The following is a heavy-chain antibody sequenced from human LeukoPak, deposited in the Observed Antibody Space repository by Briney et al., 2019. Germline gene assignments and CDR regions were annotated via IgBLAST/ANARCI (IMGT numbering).Heavy chain of an antibody. CDR2: IKLDGSEK. CDR3: ARDNVRLFDY. J-gene: IGHJ4*02. Sequence: GGSLRLSCAVSGFTFSTYWMSWLRQAPGKGLEWVANIKLDGSEKYYVDSVKGRFTISRDNSKNSLYLQMNSLRAEGTAVYYCARDNVRLFDYWGRGTLVTVSS. CDR1: GFTFSTYW. D-gene: IGHD6-6*01. V-gene: IGHV3-7*01.